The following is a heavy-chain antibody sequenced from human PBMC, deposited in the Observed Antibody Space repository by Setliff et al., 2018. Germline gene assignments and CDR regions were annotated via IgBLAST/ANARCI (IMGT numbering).Heavy chain of an antibody. CDR2: INNYSFKT. J-gene: IGHJ4*02. Sequence: RASVKVSCKTSGYTFTNYGITWVRQAPGQGLEWMGWINNYSFKTNYPQKFLGRVTVTTDTSTGTAYMELGGLTSDDTAIYYCARINFYVSSGYYYAPDYWGPGTLVTVSS. CDR1: GYTFTNYG. CDR3: ARINFYVSSGYYYAPDY. D-gene: IGHD3-22*01. V-gene: IGHV1-18*01.